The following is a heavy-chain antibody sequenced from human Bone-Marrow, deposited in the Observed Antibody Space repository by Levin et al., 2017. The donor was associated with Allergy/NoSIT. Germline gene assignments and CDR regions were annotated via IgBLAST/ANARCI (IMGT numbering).Heavy chain of an antibody. D-gene: IGHD4-23*01. Sequence: GESLKISCEASGFIFGDYYMSWFRQAPGKGLEWVSYISKDSVTIYYADSVRGRFTIHRDNAKSSLYLQMRSLRAEDTAVYYCVRDGGLIDYWGRGTLVTVSS. J-gene: IGHJ4*02. V-gene: IGHV3-11*01. CDR3: VRDGGLIDY. CDR2: ISKDSVTI. CDR1: GFIFGDYY.